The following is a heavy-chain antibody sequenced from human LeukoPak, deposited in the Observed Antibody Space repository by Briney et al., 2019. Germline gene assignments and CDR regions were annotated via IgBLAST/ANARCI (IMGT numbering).Heavy chain of an antibody. V-gene: IGHV1-8*01. CDR2: MNPNSGNT. CDR3: ARLPGIAVAGRIRDY. D-gene: IGHD6-19*01. Sequence: GASVKVSCKASGYTFTSYDTNWVRQATGQGLEWMRWMNPNSGNTGYAQKFQGRVTMTRNTSISTAYMELSSLRSEDTAVYYCARLPGIAVAGRIRDYWGQGTLVTVSS. J-gene: IGHJ4*02. CDR1: GYTFTSYD.